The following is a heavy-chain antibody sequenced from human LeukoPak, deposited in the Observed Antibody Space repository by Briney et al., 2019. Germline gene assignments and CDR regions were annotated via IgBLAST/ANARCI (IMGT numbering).Heavy chain of an antibody. Sequence: GGSLRLSCAASGFTVSNNYMSWVRQPPGKGLEWVAVIYSGGNTYYAGSVTDRFTISRDNSKNTLYLQMNSLRVEDTAVYYCARAYDWNYLYWGQGALVTVSS. CDR2: IYSGGNT. D-gene: IGHD1-7*01. V-gene: IGHV3-66*01. CDR1: GFTVSNNY. J-gene: IGHJ4*02. CDR3: ARAYDWNYLY.